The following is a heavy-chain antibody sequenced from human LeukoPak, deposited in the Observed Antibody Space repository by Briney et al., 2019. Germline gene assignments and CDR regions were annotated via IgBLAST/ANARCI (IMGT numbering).Heavy chain of an antibody. CDR1: GGSISNTNYY. D-gene: IGHD1-1*01. J-gene: IGHJ3*01. CDR2: LSSSGNT. V-gene: IGHV4-39*07. Sequence: PSETLSLTCTVSGGSISNTNYYWGWIRQSPVKGLEWVGSLSSSGNTYYNPSLKSRITLSMITSRNQFSLSLTSVTAADTAVYYCGRDGRPTNKDVFDVWGQGTMVTVSS. CDR3: GRDGRPTNKDVFDV.